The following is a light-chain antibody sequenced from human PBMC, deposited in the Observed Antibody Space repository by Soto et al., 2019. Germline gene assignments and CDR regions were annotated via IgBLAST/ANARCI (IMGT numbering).Light chain of an antibody. CDR3: SSDTSSSTRG. CDR1: SSDVGGYNY. J-gene: IGLJ1*01. V-gene: IGLV2-14*01. CDR2: EVS. Sequence: QSALTQPASVSGSPGQSITISCTGTSSDVGGYNYVSWYQQHPGKAPKLMIYEVSNRPSGVSNRFSGSKSGNTTSLTISGLQAEDEADYYCSSDTSSSTRGFGTGTKLTVL.